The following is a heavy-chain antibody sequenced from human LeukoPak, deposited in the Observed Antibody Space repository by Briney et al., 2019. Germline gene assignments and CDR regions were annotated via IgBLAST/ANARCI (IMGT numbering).Heavy chain of an antibody. Sequence: SETLSLTCTVSGGSISSYYWSWIRQPPGKGLEWIGYIYYSGSTNYNPSLKSRVTISVDTSKNQFSLKLSSVTAADTAVYYCARALSRSYWYFDLWGRGTLVTVSS. V-gene: IGHV4-59*01. CDR3: ARALSRSYWYFDL. J-gene: IGHJ2*01. CDR2: IYYSGST. CDR1: GGSISSYY.